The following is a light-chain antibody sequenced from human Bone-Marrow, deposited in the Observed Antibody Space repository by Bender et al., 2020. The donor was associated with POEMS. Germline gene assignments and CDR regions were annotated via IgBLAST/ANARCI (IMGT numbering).Light chain of an antibody. CDR1: RSDIGDYNY. Sequence: QSALTQPASVSGSPGQSITVSCTGTRSDIGDYNYVSWYQQHPGTAPKLLIYDVKRRPSGVSLRFSGSKSGSTASLTISGLQADDEADYYCNSYTSSRSRVFGGGTRLTVL. CDR2: DVK. CDR3: NSYTSSRSRV. V-gene: IGLV2-14*03. J-gene: IGLJ3*02.